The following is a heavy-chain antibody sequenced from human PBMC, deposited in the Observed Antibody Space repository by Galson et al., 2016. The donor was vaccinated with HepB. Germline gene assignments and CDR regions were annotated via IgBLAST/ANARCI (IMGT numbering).Heavy chain of an antibody. D-gene: IGHD6-19*01. V-gene: IGHV4-38-2*02. J-gene: IGHJ4*02. CDR1: GYSISRGYY. CDR3: ARRGSSGWYFDF. CDR2: IYRSGST. Sequence: ETLSLTCTVSGYSISRGYYWGWIRQSPGTGLDWIGSIYRSGSTYYDPSLKSRVTISVDTSKNQFSLKLGSVTAADTAVYYCARRGSSGWYFDFWGQGTLVTVSS.